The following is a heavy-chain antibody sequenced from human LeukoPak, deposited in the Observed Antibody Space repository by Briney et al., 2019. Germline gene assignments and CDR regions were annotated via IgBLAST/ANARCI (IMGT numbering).Heavy chain of an antibody. CDR3: AKDEFEDTSLVFDN. V-gene: IGHV3-30-3*02. CDR2: ISYDGSNK. CDR1: GFTFSSYA. Sequence: GGSLRLSCAASGFTFSSYAMHWVRQAPGKGLEWVAVISYDGSNKYYADSVKGRFTISRDNSKNTLYLQMNSLRAEDTAVYFCAKDEFEDTSLVFDNRGQGTLVTVSS. D-gene: IGHD3-10*01. J-gene: IGHJ4*02.